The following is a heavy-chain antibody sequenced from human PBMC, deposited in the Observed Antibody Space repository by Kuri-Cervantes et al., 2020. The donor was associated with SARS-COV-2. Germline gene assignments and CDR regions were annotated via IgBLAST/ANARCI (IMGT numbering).Heavy chain of an antibody. CDR3: ASWLFDAFDI. D-gene: IGHD6-19*01. CDR1: GFTFSSYG. J-gene: IGHJ3*02. V-gene: IGHV3-30*02. CDR2: IRYDGSNK. Sequence: LSLTCAASGFTFSSYGMHWVRQAPGKGLEWVAFIRYDGSNKYYADSVKGRFTISRNNTKNTLYLQMNSLRAEDTAVYYCASWLFDAFDIWGQGTMVTVSS.